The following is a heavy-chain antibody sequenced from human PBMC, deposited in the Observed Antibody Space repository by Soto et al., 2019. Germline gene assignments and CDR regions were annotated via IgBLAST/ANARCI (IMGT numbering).Heavy chain of an antibody. J-gene: IGHJ4*01. CDR3: AKLNTHHFDSSGPVPLYNIVY. V-gene: IGHV3-30*18. CDR2: ISDDGSRK. D-gene: IGHD3-22*01. Sequence: QVQLVESGGGVVQPGRSLRLSCAASGFIVSFYGMHWVRQAPGKGLEWVAVISDDGSRKYYADSVKGRFTISRDNSKNTVYLQMNSLRAEDTAVYYRAKLNTHHFDSSGPVPLYNIVYSGQGTLVTVSS. CDR1: GFIVSFYG.